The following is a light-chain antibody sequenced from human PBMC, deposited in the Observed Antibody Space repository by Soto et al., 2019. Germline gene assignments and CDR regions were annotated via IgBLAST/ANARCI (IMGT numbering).Light chain of an antibody. Sequence: QSALTQPASVSGSPGQSITISCTGTSSDVGGYNYVSWYQQHPGKAPKLMIYDVSNRPSGVSNRVSGSKSGNTASLTISGLEAEDEADYYCCSYTSSSVVFGGGTKLTVL. J-gene: IGLJ2*01. V-gene: IGLV2-14*01. CDR2: DVS. CDR1: SSDVGGYNY. CDR3: CSYTSSSVV.